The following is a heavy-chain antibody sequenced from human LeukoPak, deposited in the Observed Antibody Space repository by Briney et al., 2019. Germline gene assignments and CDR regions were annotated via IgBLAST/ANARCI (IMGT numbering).Heavy chain of an antibody. V-gene: IGHV3-72*01. J-gene: IGHJ6*03. CDR1: GFTLIHHY. Sequence: GGSLRLSCAASGFTLIHHYMDWVRLAPGKGLEWVGRSRDKANTYTTEYAASVKGRFTISRDDSKNSLYLQMNSLKTEDTAVYYCAREEVVGKFSPRGAFYYYYMDVWGKGTPVTVSS. CDR3: AREEVVGKFSPRGAFYYYYMDV. CDR2: SRDKANTYTT. D-gene: IGHD2-15*01.